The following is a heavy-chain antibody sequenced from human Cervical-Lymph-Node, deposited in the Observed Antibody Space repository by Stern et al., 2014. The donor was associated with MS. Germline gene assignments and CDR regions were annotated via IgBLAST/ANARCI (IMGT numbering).Heavy chain of an antibody. CDR1: GFSLSNARMG. CDR2: IFSNEEK. Sequence: QVTLKESGPVLVKPTETLTLTCTVSGFSLSNARMGVSWIRQPPGKALEWLAHIFSNEEKSYSTSLKSRLTISKDTSKSQVVLTMTNMDPVDTATYYCARSSASGYCTNGVCFLFDYWGQGTLVTVSS. V-gene: IGHV2-26*01. J-gene: IGHJ4*02. CDR3: ARSSASGYCTNGVCFLFDY. D-gene: IGHD2-8*01.